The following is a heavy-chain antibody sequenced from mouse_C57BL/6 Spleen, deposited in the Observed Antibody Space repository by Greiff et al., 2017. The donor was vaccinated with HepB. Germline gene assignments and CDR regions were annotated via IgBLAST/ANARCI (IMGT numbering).Heavy chain of an antibody. CDR1: GYTFTGYW. CDR3: ARWGNSDY. CDR2: ILPGSGST. V-gene: IGHV1-9*01. J-gene: IGHJ2*01. Sequence: VQLVESGAELMKPGASVKLSCKATGYTFTGYWIEWIGEILPGSGSTNYNEKFKGKATFTADTSSNTAYMQLSSLTTEDSAIYYCARWGNSDYWGQGTTLTVSS. D-gene: IGHD2-1*01.